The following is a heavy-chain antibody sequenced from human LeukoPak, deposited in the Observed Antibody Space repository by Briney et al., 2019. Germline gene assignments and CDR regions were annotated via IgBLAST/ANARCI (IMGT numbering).Heavy chain of an antibody. D-gene: IGHD4-23*01. V-gene: IGHV3-33*08. CDR1: VFTFSSYG. CDR3: ARDRFYGGFDY. CDR2: IQYDGSNK. Sequence: PGGSLRLSWAASVFTFSSYGMNWVRQAPGKGLEWVAGIQYDGSNKYYGDSVKGRFTISRDDSKNTLYLQMNSLRAEDTAVYYCARDRFYGGFDYWGQGALVTVSS. J-gene: IGHJ4*02.